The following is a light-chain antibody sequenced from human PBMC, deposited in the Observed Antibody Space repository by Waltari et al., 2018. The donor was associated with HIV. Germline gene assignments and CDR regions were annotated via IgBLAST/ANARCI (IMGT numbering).Light chain of an antibody. CDR2: GSHDGSH. CDR1: RWHSPSA. CDR3: QTWDSGIRV. Sequence: QVVLTPSPSASAVSGASVKLTCTLSRWHSPSAIAWHQPQPEKGPRYLMQGSHDGSHTKGDGIPDRFSGSSSGAERYLPISSLQSDDEADYYGQTWDSGIRVVGGGTRLTVL. J-gene: IGLJ3*02. V-gene: IGLV4-69*01.